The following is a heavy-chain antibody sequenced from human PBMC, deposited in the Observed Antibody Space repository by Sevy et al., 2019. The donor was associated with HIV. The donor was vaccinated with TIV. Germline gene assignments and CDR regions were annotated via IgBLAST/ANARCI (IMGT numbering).Heavy chain of an antibody. CDR2: ISGSGGDT. Sequence: GGSLRLSCAASAFTFKSYAMTRVRQAPRKGLEWISSISGSGGDTKYADSVKGRFTISRGNSKNTLYLQMNSLRAEDTAVYYCAKDQGDYIWGTYRHWGQGTLVTVSS. CDR3: AKDQGDYIWGTYRH. V-gene: IGHV3-23*01. CDR1: AFTFKSYA. J-gene: IGHJ4*02. D-gene: IGHD3-16*02.